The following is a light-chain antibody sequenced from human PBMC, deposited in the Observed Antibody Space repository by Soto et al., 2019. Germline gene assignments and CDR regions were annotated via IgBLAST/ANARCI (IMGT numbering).Light chain of an antibody. CDR2: GAS. V-gene: IGKV3-15*01. CDR1: QSVSNN. CDR3: QQYDKWPWT. Sequence: EIVMTQSPATLSVSPGERGTLSCRASQSVSNNLAWYQQNPGQAPRLLIYGASTRATGIPARFSGSGSGTEFTLTISSLQSEDFAVYYCQQYDKWPWTFGQGTKVESK. J-gene: IGKJ1*01.